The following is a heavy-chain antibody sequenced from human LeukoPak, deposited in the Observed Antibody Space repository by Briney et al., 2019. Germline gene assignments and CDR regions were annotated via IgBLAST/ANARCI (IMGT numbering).Heavy chain of an antibody. CDR3: ARAPVTSCRGAFCYPFDI. Sequence: PGGSLRLSCAASGFTVSSNYMSWVRQAPGKGLEWVSVIYSGDSTYYADSVKGRFTTSRDNSKNTLYLQMNSLRADDAAVYYCARAPVTSCRGAFCYPFDIWGQGTLVTVSS. CDR2: IYSGDST. J-gene: IGHJ4*02. CDR1: GFTVSSNY. V-gene: IGHV3-53*01. D-gene: IGHD2-15*01.